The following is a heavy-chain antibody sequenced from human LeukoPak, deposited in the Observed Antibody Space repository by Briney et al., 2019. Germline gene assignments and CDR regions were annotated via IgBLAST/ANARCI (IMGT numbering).Heavy chain of an antibody. D-gene: IGHD3-3*01. CDR3: ARAPPYDFLYYFDY. J-gene: IGHJ4*02. CDR1: GGSISSYY. CDR2: IYYSGST. V-gene: IGHV4-59*01. Sequence: PSETLSLTCTVSGGSISSYYWSWLRQPPGKGLEWIGYIYYSGSTNYNPSLKSRVTISVDTSKNQFSLKLSSVTAADTAVYYCARAPPYDFLYYFDYWGQGTLVTVSS.